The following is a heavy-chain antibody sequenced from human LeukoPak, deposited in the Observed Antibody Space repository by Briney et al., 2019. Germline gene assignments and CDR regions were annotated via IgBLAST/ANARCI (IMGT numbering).Heavy chain of an antibody. D-gene: IGHD5-24*01. J-gene: IGHJ4*02. V-gene: IGHV4-59*01. CDR2: IYNGGST. CDR3: ATLRDGYEFDY. Sequence: PSETLSPTCTVSGVSISSNYWSWIRQPPGKGLEWIGYIYNGGSTNYNPSLKSRVTISVDTSKNQFSLKLTSVTAADTAVYYCATLRDGYEFDYWGQGTLVTVSS. CDR1: GVSISSNY.